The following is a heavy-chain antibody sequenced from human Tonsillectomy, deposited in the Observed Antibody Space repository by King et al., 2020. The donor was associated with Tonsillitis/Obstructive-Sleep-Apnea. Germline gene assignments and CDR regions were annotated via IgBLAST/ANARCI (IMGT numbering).Heavy chain of an antibody. CDR1: GGSISSYY. J-gene: IGHJ6*03. CDR2: IYYSGST. V-gene: IGHV4-59*08. D-gene: IGHD6-6*01. CDR3: ARLYSSSSIYYYYYMDV. Sequence: QLQESGPGLVKPSETLSLTCTVSGGSISSYYWSWIRPPPGKGLEWIGYIYYSGSTNYNPSLKSRVTISVDTSKNQFSLKLSSVTAADTAVYYCARLYSSSSIYYYYYMDVWGKGTTVTVSS.